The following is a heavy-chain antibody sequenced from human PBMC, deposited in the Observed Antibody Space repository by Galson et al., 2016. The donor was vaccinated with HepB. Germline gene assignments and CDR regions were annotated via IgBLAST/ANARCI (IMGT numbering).Heavy chain of an antibody. CDR1: GFTFNTYG. CDR3: ARDRLASGNHLDY. Sequence: SLRLSCAASGFTFNTYGMHWVRQAPGKGLEWVAVIWYDGSNKYYADSVKGRFTISRDSSTLYLQMNSLRAEDTAVYYCARDRLASGNHLDYWGQGTLVTVSS. D-gene: IGHD4-23*01. J-gene: IGHJ4*02. V-gene: IGHV3-33*01. CDR2: IWYDGSNK.